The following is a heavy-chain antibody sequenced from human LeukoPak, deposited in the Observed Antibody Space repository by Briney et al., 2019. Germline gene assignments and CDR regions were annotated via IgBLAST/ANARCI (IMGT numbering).Heavy chain of an antibody. Sequence: GGSLRLSYAASGFTFSSYWMNWARQAPGKGLEWVASINHNGNVNYYVDSVKGRFTISRDNAKNSLYLQMSNLRAEDTAVYFCAKGGGLDVWGQGATVTVSS. D-gene: IGHD3-16*01. V-gene: IGHV3-7*03. CDR2: INHNGNVN. J-gene: IGHJ6*02. CDR3: AKGGGLDV. CDR1: GFTFSSYW.